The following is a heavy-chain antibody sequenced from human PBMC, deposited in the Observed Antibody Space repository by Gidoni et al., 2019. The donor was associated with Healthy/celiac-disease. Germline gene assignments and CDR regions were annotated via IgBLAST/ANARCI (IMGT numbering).Heavy chain of an antibody. CDR1: GFTFDDYA. J-gene: IGHJ1*01. CDR2: ISWNSGSI. CDR3: AKGGRGSSGWYPD. Sequence: EVQLVASGGGLVQPGRSLRLSCAASGFTFDDYAMHWVRQAPGKGLEWVSGISWNSGSIGYADSVKGRCTIARDNAKNSLYLQMNSLRAEDTALYYCAKGGRGSSGWYPDWGQGTLVTVSS. V-gene: IGHV3-9*01. D-gene: IGHD6-19*01.